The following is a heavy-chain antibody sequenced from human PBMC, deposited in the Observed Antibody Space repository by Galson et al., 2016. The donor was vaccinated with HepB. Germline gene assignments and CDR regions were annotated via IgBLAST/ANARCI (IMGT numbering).Heavy chain of an antibody. CDR3: ARDRSTVTTAVDY. CDR2: IAWNSGRT. V-gene: IGHV3-9*01. CDR1: GFTFDDHA. J-gene: IGHJ4*02. Sequence: SLRLSCAASGFTFDDHAMHWVRQDPGKGLEWVSSIAWNSGRTNYAYSVKGRFTISTDNAKNSLRLQMNSLRTEDTAFYYCARDRSTVTTAVDYWGQGTLVTVSS. D-gene: IGHD1-14*01.